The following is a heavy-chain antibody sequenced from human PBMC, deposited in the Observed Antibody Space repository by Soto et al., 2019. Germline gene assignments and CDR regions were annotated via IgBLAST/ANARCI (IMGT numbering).Heavy chain of an antibody. CDR2: IWYDGSNK. CDR1: GFTFSSYG. J-gene: IGHJ6*02. CDR3: ARERSRSYSSGWYNNYYYYYGMDV. Sequence: PGGSLRLSCAASGFTFSSYGMHWVRQAPGKGLEWVAVIWYDGSNKYYADSVKGRFTISRDNSKNTLYLQMNSLRAEDTAVYYCARERSRSYSSGWYNNYYYYYGMDVWGQGTTVTVSS. V-gene: IGHV3-33*01. D-gene: IGHD6-19*01.